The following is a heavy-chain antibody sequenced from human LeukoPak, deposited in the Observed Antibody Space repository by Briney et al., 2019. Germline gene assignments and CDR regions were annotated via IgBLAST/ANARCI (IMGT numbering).Heavy chain of an antibody. CDR2: ISAYNGNT. J-gene: IGHJ4*02. D-gene: IGHD5-18*01. CDR3: ARPAAGTAMVTELVY. CDR1: GYTFTSYG. V-gene: IGHV1-18*01. Sequence: GASVKVSCKASGYTFTSYGISWVRQAPGQGLEWMGWISAYNGNTNYAQKLQGRVTMTTDTSTSTAYMELRSLRSDDTAVYYCARPAAGTAMVTELVYWGQGTLVTVSS.